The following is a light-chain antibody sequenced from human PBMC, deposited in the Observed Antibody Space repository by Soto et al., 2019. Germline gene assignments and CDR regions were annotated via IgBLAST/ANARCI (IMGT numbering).Light chain of an antibody. J-gene: IGLJ1*01. V-gene: IGLV1-47*01. CDR2: RNN. CDR3: AAWDDSLSGRGV. Sequence: QSVLTQPPSASGTPGQRVTISCSGSSSNIGSNYVYWYQQLPGTAPKLLIYRNNQRPSGVPDRFSGSKSGTSASLAISGLRSEDEADYYCAAWDDSLSGRGVFGTGTKVNVL. CDR1: SSNIGSNY.